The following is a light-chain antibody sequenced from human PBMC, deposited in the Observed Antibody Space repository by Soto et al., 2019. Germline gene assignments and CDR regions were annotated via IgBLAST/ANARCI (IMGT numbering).Light chain of an antibody. Sequence: QSVLTQPASVSGSPGQSITISCTGTSSDVGSYNYVSWYQQHPGKAPKLMIYEVTNRPSGVSNRFSGSKSGYTASLTISGLQPEDEDDYYCSSYITSSTWVFGGGTKVTVL. CDR1: SSDVGSYNY. CDR2: EVT. CDR3: SSYITSSTWV. J-gene: IGLJ3*02. V-gene: IGLV2-14*01.